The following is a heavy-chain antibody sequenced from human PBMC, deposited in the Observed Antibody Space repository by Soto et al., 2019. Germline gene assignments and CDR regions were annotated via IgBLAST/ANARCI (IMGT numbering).Heavy chain of an antibody. J-gene: IGHJ3*02. Sequence: PGGSLRLSCAASGFTFSSYAMSWVRQAPGKGPEWVSAISGSGVSTYYADSVKGRFTISRDNSKNTLYLQMNSLRAEDTAVYYCAKDSGYSYGYDAFDIWGQGTMVTVSS. CDR2: ISGSGVST. V-gene: IGHV3-23*01. CDR1: GFTFSSYA. CDR3: AKDSGYSYGYDAFDI. D-gene: IGHD5-18*01.